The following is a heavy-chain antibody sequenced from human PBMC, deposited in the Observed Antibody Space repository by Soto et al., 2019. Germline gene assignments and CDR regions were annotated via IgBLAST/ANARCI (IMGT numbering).Heavy chain of an antibody. CDR3: ARSVATDPQIVTNWFDP. CDR1: GGTFSSYT. Sequence: SVKVSCKASGGTFSSYTISWARQAPGQGLEWMGRIIPILGIANYAQKFQGRVTITADKSTSTAYMELSSLRSEDTAVYYCARSVATDPQIVTNWFDPWGQGTLVTVSS. CDR2: IIPILGIA. D-gene: IGHD3-22*01. J-gene: IGHJ5*02. V-gene: IGHV1-69*02.